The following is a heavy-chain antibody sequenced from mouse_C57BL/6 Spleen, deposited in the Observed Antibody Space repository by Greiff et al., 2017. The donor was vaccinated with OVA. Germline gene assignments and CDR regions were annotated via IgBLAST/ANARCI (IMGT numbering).Heavy chain of an antibody. J-gene: IGHJ1*03. CDR1: GYTFTGYW. Sequence: QVQLKESGAELMKPGASVKLSCKATGYTFTGYWIEWVKQRPGHGLEWIGEILPGSGSTNYNEKFKGKATFTADTSSNTAYMRLSSLTTEDSAIYYCARSGYSNYWYFDVWGTGTTVTVSS. V-gene: IGHV1-9*01. CDR2: ILPGSGST. CDR3: ARSGYSNYWYFDV. D-gene: IGHD2-5*01.